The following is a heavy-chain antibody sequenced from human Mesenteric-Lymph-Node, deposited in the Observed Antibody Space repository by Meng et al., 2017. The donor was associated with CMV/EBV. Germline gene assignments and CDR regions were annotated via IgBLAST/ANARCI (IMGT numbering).Heavy chain of an antibody. Sequence: GESLKISCAASGFTFSNYAMSWVRQTPGNGLEWVSAISGRGGGGGTYYADSVKGRCTIYRDDYENTVYLEMHSLRAEDTAVYYCARVSIVCSSTSCYPNWFDPWGQGAQVTVSS. CDR3: ARVSIVCSSTSCYPNWFDP. CDR1: GFTFSNYA. CDR2: ISGRGGGGGT. V-gene: IGHV3-23*01. D-gene: IGHD2-2*01. J-gene: IGHJ5*02.